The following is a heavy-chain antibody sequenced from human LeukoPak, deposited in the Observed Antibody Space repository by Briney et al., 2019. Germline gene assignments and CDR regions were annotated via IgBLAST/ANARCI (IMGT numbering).Heavy chain of an antibody. D-gene: IGHD7-27*01. CDR3: IRDGLGTSPYDL. J-gene: IGHJ5*02. Sequence: GGSLRLSCTASGFTFSNYWMHWVRQAPGKGLVWVSHINGDGSNIRYADSVKGRFTISRDNAKNSLYLQMDSLRPEDTAVYYCIRDGLGTSPYDLWGQGALVTVSS. CDR1: GFTFSNYW. V-gene: IGHV3-74*01. CDR2: INGDGSNI.